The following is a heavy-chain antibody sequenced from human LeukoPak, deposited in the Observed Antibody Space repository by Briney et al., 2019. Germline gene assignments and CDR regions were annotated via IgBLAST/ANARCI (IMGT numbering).Heavy chain of an antibody. V-gene: IGHV5-51*01. CDR3: ATPPLTPAPDDAFDI. J-gene: IGHJ3*02. D-gene: IGHD4-11*01. Sequence: GESLKISCKGSGYSFTSYWIGWVRQMPGKGLEWMGIIYPGDSDTRYSPSFQGQVTISADKSISTAYLQWSSLKASDTAMYYCATPPLTPAPDDAFDIWGQGTMVTVSS. CDR2: IYPGDSDT. CDR1: GYSFTSYW.